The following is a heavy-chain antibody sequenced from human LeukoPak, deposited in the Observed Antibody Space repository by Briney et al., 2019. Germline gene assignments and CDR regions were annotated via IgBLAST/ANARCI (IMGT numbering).Heavy chain of an antibody. J-gene: IGHJ4*02. Sequence: GGSLRLSCGASGFIFSNYDMHWVRQAPGKGLEWVAVISHDGSSKYYADSVKGRFTISRDNSKSTLYLQMHSLRAEDTAVYYCTKGSGYETSDYWGQGTLVTVSS. CDR1: GFIFSNYD. V-gene: IGHV3-30*18. D-gene: IGHD5-12*01. CDR2: ISHDGSSK. CDR3: TKGSGYETSDY.